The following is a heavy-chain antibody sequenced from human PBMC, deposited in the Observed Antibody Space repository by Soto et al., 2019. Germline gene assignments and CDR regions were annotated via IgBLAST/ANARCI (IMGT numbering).Heavy chain of an antibody. CDR3: ASVPIWCGSSSCYTEGFDS. CDR1: GFVFSDYA. J-gene: IGHJ4*02. CDR2: ISAGGSDT. Sequence: EVQLLDSGGGWVQPGGSLRLSCVASGFVFSDYAMSWVRQAPGKGLEWVSAISAGGSDTYYADSVKGRFTVSRVNSKNTRYLQMNTLRAEDTAIYYCASVPIWCGSSSCYTEGFDSWGQGTLVTVSS. D-gene: IGHD2-2*01. V-gene: IGHV3-23*01.